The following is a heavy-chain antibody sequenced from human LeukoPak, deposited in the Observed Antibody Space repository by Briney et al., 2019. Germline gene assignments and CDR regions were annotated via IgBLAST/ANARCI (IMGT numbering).Heavy chain of an antibody. CDR3: ARDVSPGTYFDY. V-gene: IGHV3-30-3*01. CDR1: GFTFSSYA. J-gene: IGHJ4*02. CDR2: ISYDGSNK. Sequence: PGGSLRLSCAASGFTFSSYAMHWVRQAPGKGLEWVAVISYDGSNKYYADSVKGRFTISRDNSKNTLYLQMNSLRAEDTAVYYCARDVSPGTYFDYWGQGTLVTVSS.